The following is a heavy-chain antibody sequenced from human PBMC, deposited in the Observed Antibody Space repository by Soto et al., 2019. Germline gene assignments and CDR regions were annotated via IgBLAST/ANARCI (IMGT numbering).Heavy chain of an antibody. CDR2: ISGGGGST. J-gene: IGHJ4*02. CDR3: AKDPPVAMIFGVVIPPYYFDY. CDR1: GFDFKKYA. D-gene: IGHD3-3*01. V-gene: IGHV3-23*01. Sequence: EVKLLQSGGGLVQPGGSLRLSCNASGFDFKKYAINWVRQAPGKGLEWVSSISGGGGSTYYADSVKGRFTISRDNSRNTLFLQMNSLRAEDTAVYYCAKDPPVAMIFGVVIPPYYFDYWGQGTLVTVSS.